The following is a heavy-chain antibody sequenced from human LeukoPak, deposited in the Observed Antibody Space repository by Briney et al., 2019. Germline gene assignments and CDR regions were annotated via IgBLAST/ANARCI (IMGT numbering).Heavy chain of an antibody. CDR1: GFTFSSYW. Sequence: GGSLRLSCAASGFTFSSYWMSWVRQAPGKGLEWVANIKQDGSEEYYVDSVKGRFTISRDNAKNSLYLQMNSLRAEDTALYYCAKDGYGSVDVWGQGTTVTVSS. V-gene: IGHV3-7*03. D-gene: IGHD3-10*01. CDR3: AKDGYGSVDV. J-gene: IGHJ6*02. CDR2: IKQDGSEE.